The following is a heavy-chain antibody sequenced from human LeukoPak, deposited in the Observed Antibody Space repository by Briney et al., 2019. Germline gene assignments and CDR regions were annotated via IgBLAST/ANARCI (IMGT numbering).Heavy chain of an antibody. CDR1: GFTISSNY. J-gene: IGHJ4*02. CDR2: IYSGGST. D-gene: IGHD6-13*01. Sequence: GGSLRLSCAASGFTISSNYMSWVRQAPGKGLEWVSVIYSGGSTYYADSVKGRFTISRDNSKNTLYLQMNSLRAEDTAVYYCARWSAAGTSLLFGGQRDYWGQGTLVTVSS. CDR3: ARWSAAGTSLLFGGQRDY. V-gene: IGHV3-66*01.